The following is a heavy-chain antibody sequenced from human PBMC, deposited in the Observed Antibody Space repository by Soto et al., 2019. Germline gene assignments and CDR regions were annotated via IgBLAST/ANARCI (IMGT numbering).Heavy chain of an antibody. V-gene: IGHV1-69*01. J-gene: IGHJ6*02. CDR1: GGTFSSYA. CDR3: ARERRPGMAVPAARGVDYYGMDV. Sequence: QVQLVQSGAEVKKPGSSVKVSCKASGGTFSSYAISWVRQAPGQGLEWMGGIIPIFGTANYAQKFQGRVTSTADESTSTADMELSSLRSEDTAVYYCARERRPGMAVPAARGVDYYGMDVWGQGTTVTVSS. CDR2: IIPIFGTA. D-gene: IGHD2-2*01.